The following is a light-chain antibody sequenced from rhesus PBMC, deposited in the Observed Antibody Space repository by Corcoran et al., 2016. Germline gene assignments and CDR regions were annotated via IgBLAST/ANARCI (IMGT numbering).Light chain of an antibody. CDR2: DAS. CDR1: QSVSSR. CDR3: QQDYSWPT. V-gene: IGKV3-17*03. J-gene: IGKJ4*01. Sequence: EIVMTQSPATLSLSPGERATLSCRASQSVSSRLAWYQQKPGQAPRLLIYDASRRATGIPDRFSGSGSGTEFTLTISSLEPEYVGVYYCQQDYSWPTFGGGTKVEIK.